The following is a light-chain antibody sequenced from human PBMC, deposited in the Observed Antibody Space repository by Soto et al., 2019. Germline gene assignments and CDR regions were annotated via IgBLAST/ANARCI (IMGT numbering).Light chain of an antibody. Sequence: EIVLTQSPGTLSLSLGDRATLSCRASQSVTTNYLAWYQRKPGQAPRLLIYGASNRATDIPARFSGGGSGTDFTLTITRLEPEDFAVYYCQQYDSSPPTFGQGTKVEI. J-gene: IGKJ1*01. CDR1: QSVTTNY. CDR3: QQYDSSPPT. V-gene: IGKV3-20*01. CDR2: GAS.